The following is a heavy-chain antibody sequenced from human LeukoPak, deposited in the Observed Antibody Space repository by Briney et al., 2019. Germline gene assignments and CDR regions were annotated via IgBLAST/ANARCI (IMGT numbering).Heavy chain of an antibody. Sequence: GGSLRLSCAASGFTFTSYAMSWVRQAPGKGLEWVSAISGSGGSTYYADSVKSRFTISRDNSKNTLYLRMNSLRAEDTAVYYCAKGRGAAHSSYYYGMDVWGQGTTVTVSS. J-gene: IGHJ6*02. V-gene: IGHV3-23*01. CDR3: AKGRGAAHSSYYYGMDV. CDR2: ISGSGGST. CDR1: GFTFTSYA. D-gene: IGHD6-6*01.